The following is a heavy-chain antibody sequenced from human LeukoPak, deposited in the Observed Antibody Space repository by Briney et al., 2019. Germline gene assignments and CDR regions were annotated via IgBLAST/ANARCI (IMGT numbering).Heavy chain of an antibody. CDR3: ARVPWGVYYGSGSYHYMDV. V-gene: IGHV1-69*13. D-gene: IGHD3-10*01. CDR1: GGTFSSYA. J-gene: IGHJ6*03. CDR2: IIPIFGTA. Sequence: SVKVSCKASGGTFSSYAISWVRQAPGQGLEWMGGIIPIFGTANYAQKFQGRVTITADESTSTAYMELSSLRSEDTAVYYCARVPWGVYYGSGSYHYMDVWGKGTTVTISS.